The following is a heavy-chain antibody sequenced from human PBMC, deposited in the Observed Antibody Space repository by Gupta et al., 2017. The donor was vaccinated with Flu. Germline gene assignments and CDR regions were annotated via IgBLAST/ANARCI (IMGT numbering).Heavy chain of an antibody. J-gene: IGHJ5*02. V-gene: IGHV3-23*01. D-gene: IGHD6-19*01. Sequence: EVSLLESGGGLVQPGGSLRLSCVGSRFTFGNNAMSWVRQAPGKGLEWVADISGSGGDTDYADSVKGRFTISRDNFKNTLYLQMNNLRAGDTAVYYCAKLFTRAVAGTPFDDWGQGTLVTVSS. CDR1: RFTFGNNA. CDR3: AKLFTRAVAGTPFDD. CDR2: ISGSGGDT.